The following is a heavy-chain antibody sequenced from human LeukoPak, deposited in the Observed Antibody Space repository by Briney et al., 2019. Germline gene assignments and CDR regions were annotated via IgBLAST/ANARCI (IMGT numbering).Heavy chain of an antibody. D-gene: IGHD6-6*01. CDR1: GASISSYY. CDR3: AREYSSSSGHFDF. J-gene: IGHJ4*02. V-gene: IGHV4-59*01. Sequence: SETLSPTCTVSGASISSYYWSWIQQPPGKGLEWIGYIYYSGSTSYNPSLKSRVTISLDTSKNQFSLKLSSVTAADTAVYYCAREYSSSSGHFDFWGQGTLVTVSS. CDR2: IYYSGST.